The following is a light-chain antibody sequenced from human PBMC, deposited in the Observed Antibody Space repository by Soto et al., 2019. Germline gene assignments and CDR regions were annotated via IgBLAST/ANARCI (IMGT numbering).Light chain of an antibody. V-gene: IGKV3-20*01. CDR2: AAS. J-gene: IGKJ1*01. CDR1: QSAFGTY. Sequence: EIVLTQSPGTLSLSPGESATLSCRASQSAFGTYLAWFQQKPGQAPRLLIYAASSRASGIPDRFSGSGSATDFFLTISRVQPEDFAVYYCHQYGNSPWTLGQGTKVEI. CDR3: HQYGNSPWT.